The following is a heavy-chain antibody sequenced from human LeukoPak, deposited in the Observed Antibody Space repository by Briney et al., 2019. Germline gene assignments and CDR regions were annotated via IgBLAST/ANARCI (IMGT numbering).Heavy chain of an antibody. J-gene: IGHJ6*02. D-gene: IGHD3-10*01. CDR3: ARVRWFGELPNYYYGMDV. V-gene: IGHV4-59*01. CDR2: IYYSGST. Sequence: SETLSLTCTVSGGSISSYYWSWIRQPPGKGLEWIGYIYYSGSTNYNPSLKSRVTISADTSKNQFSLKLSSVTAADTAVYYCARVRWFGELPNYYYGMDVWGQGTTVTVSS. CDR1: GGSISSYY.